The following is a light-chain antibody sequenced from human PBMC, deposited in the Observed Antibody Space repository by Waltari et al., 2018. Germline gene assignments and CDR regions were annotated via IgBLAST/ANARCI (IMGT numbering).Light chain of an antibody. Sequence: DIQMTQSPSSLSASVVDRVTISCQASQDIRNYLNWYQHKPGKAPKLLIYDASNLKTGVPSRFTGRGSGTNFTFTINSLQPEDIATYYCQQSGTFGQGTRLEIK. CDR1: QDIRNY. J-gene: IGKJ5*01. CDR2: DAS. CDR3: QQSGT. V-gene: IGKV1-33*01.